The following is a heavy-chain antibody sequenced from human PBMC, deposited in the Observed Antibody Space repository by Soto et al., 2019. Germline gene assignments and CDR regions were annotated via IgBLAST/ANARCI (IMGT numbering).Heavy chain of an antibody. D-gene: IGHD1-26*01. J-gene: IGHJ6*02. V-gene: IGHV4-59*01. CDR2: IYYSGST. Sequence: SETLSLTCTVSGGSISSYYWSWIRQPPGKGLEWIGYIYYSGSTNYNPSLKSRVTISVDTSKNQFSLKLSSVTAADTAVYYCARGSGSYLPYGMDVWGQGTTVTVSS. CDR3: ARGSGSYLPYGMDV. CDR1: GGSISSYY.